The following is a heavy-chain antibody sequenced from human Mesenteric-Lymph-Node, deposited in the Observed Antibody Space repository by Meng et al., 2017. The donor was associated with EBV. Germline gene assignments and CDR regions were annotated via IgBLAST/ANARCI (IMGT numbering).Heavy chain of an antibody. Sequence: QGELGGLGGGGVQPGRSLRLSFAASGFIFSNYGMHWVRQAPGKGLEWVAVISYDGSKEYYGDSVKGRFTISRDNSKNTVYLQMNRLSAEDTAVYYCVKEVQLGQYFNFDHWGQGTLVTVSS. J-gene: IGHJ4*02. CDR1: GFIFSNYG. V-gene: IGHV3-30*18. CDR2: ISYDGSKE. D-gene: IGHD7-27*01. CDR3: VKEVQLGQYFNFDH.